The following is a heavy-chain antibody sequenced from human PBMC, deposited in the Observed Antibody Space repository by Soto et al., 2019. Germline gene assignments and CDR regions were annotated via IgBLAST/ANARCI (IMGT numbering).Heavy chain of an antibody. V-gene: IGHV1-69*13. J-gene: IGHJ4*02. Sequence: SVKVSCKASGGTFSSYAISWVRQAPGQGLEWMGGIIPIFGTANYAQKFQGRVTITADESTSTAYMELSSLRSEDTAVYYCARVLDSSGYYYYFDYWGQGTLVTVSS. D-gene: IGHD3-22*01. CDR2: IIPIFGTA. CDR1: GGTFSSYA. CDR3: ARVLDSSGYYYYFDY.